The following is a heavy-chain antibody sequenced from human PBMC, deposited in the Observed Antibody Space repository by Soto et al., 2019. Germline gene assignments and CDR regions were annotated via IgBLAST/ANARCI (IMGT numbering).Heavy chain of an antibody. J-gene: IGHJ5*02. D-gene: IGHD6-13*01. CDR1: GGTFSSYA. V-gene: IGHV1-69*01. Sequence: QVQLVQSGAEVKKPGSSVKVSCKASGGTFSSYAISWVRQAPGQGLEWMGGIIPIFGTANYAQKFQGRVTITADESTSTDYMELSSLRSEDTAVYYCARRQYSSSWYWFDPWGQGTLVTVSS. CDR2: IIPIFGTA. CDR3: ARRQYSSSWYWFDP.